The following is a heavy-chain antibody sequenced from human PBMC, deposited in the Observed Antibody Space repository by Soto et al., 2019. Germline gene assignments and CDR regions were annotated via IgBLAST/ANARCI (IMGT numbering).Heavy chain of an antibody. Sequence: GGSLRLSCAASGFTFSSYSMSWVRQAPGKGLEWVSGFRSGGDDDTTYYADSVRGRFAISRDNSKNTLFLQMNSLRAEDTAIYYCAKKVNSGSGSQFFDYWGQGTLVTVSS. CDR1: GFTFSSYS. CDR3: AKKVNSGSGSQFFDY. D-gene: IGHD3-10*01. J-gene: IGHJ4*02. V-gene: IGHV3-23*01. CDR2: FRSGGDDDTT.